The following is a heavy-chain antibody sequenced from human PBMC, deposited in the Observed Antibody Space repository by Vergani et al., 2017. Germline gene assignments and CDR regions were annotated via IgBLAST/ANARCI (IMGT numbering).Heavy chain of an antibody. D-gene: IGHD6-19*01. CDR3: ARHSTVEWLVKLGWIDP. CDR2: IYYSGSP. V-gene: IGHV4-39*01. Sequence: QLQLQESGPGLVKPSATLSLTCRVSGASIRSSNYYWGWIRQPPGKGLEWIARIYYSGSPYYHPSLTGRVTISVDTSKNHFSLKLSSVTAADTSVYFCARHSTVEWLVKLGWIDPWGQGSLFTVSS. J-gene: IGHJ5*02. CDR1: GASIRSSNYY.